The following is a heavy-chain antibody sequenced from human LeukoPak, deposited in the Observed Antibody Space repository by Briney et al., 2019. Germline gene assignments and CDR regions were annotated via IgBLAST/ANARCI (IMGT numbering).Heavy chain of an antibody. CDR3: ARGVYGMDV. V-gene: IGHV3-74*01. Sequence: GGSLRLSCAASGFTFSSYWMHWVRQAPGKGLVWVSRINSASTTGYADSVKGRFTISRDNAKNTLYLQMNSLRAEDTAVYYCARGVYGMDVWGQGTTVTVSS. J-gene: IGHJ6*02. CDR2: INSASTT. CDR1: GFTFSSYW.